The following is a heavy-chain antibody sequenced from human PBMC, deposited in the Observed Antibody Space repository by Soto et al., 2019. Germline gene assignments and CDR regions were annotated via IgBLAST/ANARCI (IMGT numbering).Heavy chain of an antibody. D-gene: IGHD3-9*01. J-gene: IGHJ4*02. Sequence: PXEALTISLKGSGYSFSTYWIGWVRQVPGKGLEWMGIISPGDSDTKYSQSFQGQVTISADKSITTSYLQWNSLNASDTAMYYCARPATYYDLLTGYYFDYWRQGTLVTVSS. CDR1: GYSFSTYW. V-gene: IGHV5-51*01. CDR3: ARPATYYDLLTGYYFDY. CDR2: ISPGDSDT.